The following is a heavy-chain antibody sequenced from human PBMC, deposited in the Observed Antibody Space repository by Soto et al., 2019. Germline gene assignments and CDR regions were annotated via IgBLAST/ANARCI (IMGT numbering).Heavy chain of an antibody. V-gene: IGHV4-39*01. J-gene: IGHJ4*02. CDR2: INYSGST. CDR1: GDSISSSNYY. Sequence: QLQLQESGPGLVKPSETLSLTCTVSGDSISSSNYYWGWIRQPPGKGLEWIGGINYSGSTYHNSSLKSRVTISVDTSKNQFSLKLSSVTAADTAVYYCARHSGARSGGMIVVFTRYYFDYWGQGTLVTVSS. D-gene: IGHD3-22*01. CDR3: ARHSGARSGGMIVVFTRYYFDY.